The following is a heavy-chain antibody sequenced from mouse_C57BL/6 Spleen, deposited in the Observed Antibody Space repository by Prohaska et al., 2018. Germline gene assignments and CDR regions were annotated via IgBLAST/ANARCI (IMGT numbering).Heavy chain of an antibody. CDR3: ARLGHYYGSDYWYFDV. D-gene: IGHD1-1*01. J-gene: IGHJ1*03. V-gene: IGHV1-26*01. Sequence: HGKSLEWIGDINPNNGGTSYNQKFKGKATLTVDKSSSTAYMELRSLTSEDSAVYYCARLGHYYGSDYWYFDVWGTGTTVTVSS. CDR2: INPNNGGT.